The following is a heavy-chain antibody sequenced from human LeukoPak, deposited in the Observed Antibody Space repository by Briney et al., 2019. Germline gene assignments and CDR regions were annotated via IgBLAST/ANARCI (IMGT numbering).Heavy chain of an antibody. CDR3: ARGNTPLDY. CDR2: LWYDGSNK. D-gene: IGHD5-18*01. Sequence: GGSLRLSCAASGFTFSSYRMHWVRQAPGKGLEWVAALWYDGSNKNYADSVKGRFTISRDNSKNTLYLQMNSLRAEDTAVYYCARGNTPLDYWGQGTLVTVSS. V-gene: IGHV3-33*01. CDR1: GFTFSSYR. J-gene: IGHJ4*02.